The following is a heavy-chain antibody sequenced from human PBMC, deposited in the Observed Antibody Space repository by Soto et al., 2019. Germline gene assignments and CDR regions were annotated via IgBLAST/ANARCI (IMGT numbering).Heavy chain of an antibody. Sequence: GASVKVSCKASGYTFTSYGISWVRQAPGQGLEWMGWISAYSGNTNYAQKLQGRVTMTTDTSTSTAYMELRSLRSDDTAVYYCARVRVGATVDAFDIWGQGTMVTVSS. V-gene: IGHV1-18*04. CDR2: ISAYSGNT. CDR1: GYTFTSYG. CDR3: ARVRVGATVDAFDI. J-gene: IGHJ3*02. D-gene: IGHD1-26*01.